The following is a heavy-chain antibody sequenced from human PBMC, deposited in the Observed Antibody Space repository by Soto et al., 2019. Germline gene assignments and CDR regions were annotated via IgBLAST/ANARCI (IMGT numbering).Heavy chain of an antibody. CDR3: GGRVREVYGFGFDY. D-gene: IGHD3-10*01. J-gene: IGHJ4*02. CDR1: GGSISSSSYY. CDR2: IYYSGST. Sequence: LETLSLTCTVAGGSISSSSYYWGWIRQPPGKGLEWIGSIYYSGSTYYNPSLKSRVTISVDTSKNQFSLKLSSVTAADTAVYYCGGRVREVYGFGFDYWGQGTLVTVSS. V-gene: IGHV4-39*01.